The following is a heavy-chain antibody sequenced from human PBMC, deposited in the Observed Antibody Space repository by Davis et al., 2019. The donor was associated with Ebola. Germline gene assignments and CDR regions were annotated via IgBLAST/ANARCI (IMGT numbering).Heavy chain of an antibody. D-gene: IGHD1-26*01. CDR3: AGLIVGTGGNYFDH. CDR1: GGSFSGYY. CDR2: INHSGST. V-gene: IGHV4-34*01. Sequence: SETLSLTCAVYGGSFSGYYWSWIRQPPGKGLEWIGEINHSGSTNYNPSLKSRVTISVDTSKNQFSLKLHSVTATDTAVYYCAGLIVGTGGNYFDHWGQGSLVLVSS. J-gene: IGHJ4*02.